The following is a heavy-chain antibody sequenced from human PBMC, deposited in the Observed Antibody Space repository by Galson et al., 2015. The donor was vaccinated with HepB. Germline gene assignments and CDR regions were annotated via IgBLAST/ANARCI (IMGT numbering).Heavy chain of an antibody. CDR3: ASGPYDSSGYRWGYYFHY. Sequence: SLRLSCAASGFAFSSYWMTWVRQAPGKRLEWVANIKQDGSEKYYVDSVKGRFTISRDNAKNSLYLQMNSLRVEDTAVYYCASGPYDSSGYRWGYYFHYWGQGTLVTVSS. CDR2: IKQDGSEK. D-gene: IGHD3-22*01. J-gene: IGHJ4*02. V-gene: IGHV3-7*03. CDR1: GFAFSSYW.